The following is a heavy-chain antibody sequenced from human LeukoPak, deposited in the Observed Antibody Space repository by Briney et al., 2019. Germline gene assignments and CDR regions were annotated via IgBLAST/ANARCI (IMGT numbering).Heavy chain of an antibody. D-gene: IGHD1-1*01. V-gene: IGHV3-21*01. CDR3: SRVAQSGPTGWFDP. CDR2: ISSTGSYI. CDR1: GFDLNSYM. J-gene: IGHJ5*02. Sequence: GGSLRLSCAASGFDLNSYMLDWVRQAPGRGLEWVSSISSTGSYIYHADSVKGRFTISRDNPGNVVYLQMDSLRAEDTAVYYCSRVAQSGPTGWFDPWGQGTLVTVSS.